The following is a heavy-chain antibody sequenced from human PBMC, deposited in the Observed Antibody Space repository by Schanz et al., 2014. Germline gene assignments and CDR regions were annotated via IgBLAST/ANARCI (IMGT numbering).Heavy chain of an antibody. CDR3: ARDQSPYTNSSDVRYFDY. Sequence: QVQLVQSGAEVKKPGASVTVSCKASGYDFHIYAYSWVRQAPGQGLEWMGWINGYNGHTLYAQKFQGRVTMTTDTSTSTSYMDLRSLRSDDTAVYYCARDQSPYTNSSDVRYFDYWGQGSLVTVSS. CDR2: INGYNGHT. CDR1: GYDFHIYA. J-gene: IGHJ4*02. D-gene: IGHD6-6*01. V-gene: IGHV1-18*01.